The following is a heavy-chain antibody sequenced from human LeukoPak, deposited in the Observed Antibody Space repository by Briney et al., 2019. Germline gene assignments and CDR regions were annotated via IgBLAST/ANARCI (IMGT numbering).Heavy chain of an antibody. CDR2: ISGSGGST. D-gene: IGHD6-19*01. CDR1: GFTFSSYG. CDR3: AKMKTVAVAGSSYFDY. V-gene: IGHV3-23*01. J-gene: IGHJ4*02. Sequence: QSGGTLRLSCAASGFTFSSYGMSWVRQAPGKGLEWVSAISGSGGSTYYADSVKGRFTISRDNSKNTLYLQMNSLRAEDTAVYYCAKMKTVAVAGSSYFDYWGQGTLVTVSS.